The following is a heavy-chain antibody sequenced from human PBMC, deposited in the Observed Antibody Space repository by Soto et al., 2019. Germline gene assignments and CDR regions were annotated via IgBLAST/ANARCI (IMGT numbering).Heavy chain of an antibody. CDR3: AKTKEGGFDP. CDR1: GDSISSNY. CDR2: FHYSANT. Sequence: QVQLQESGPGLVKPSETLSLTCTVSGDSISSNYWSWIRQPPGKGLEWIGYFHYSANTNYNPSLXIXAXIXXATSKNQFFLKLTSVTATDTAVYSCAKTKEGGFDPWGQGLLVTVSS. D-gene: IGHD3-16*01. J-gene: IGHJ5*02. V-gene: IGHV4-59*01.